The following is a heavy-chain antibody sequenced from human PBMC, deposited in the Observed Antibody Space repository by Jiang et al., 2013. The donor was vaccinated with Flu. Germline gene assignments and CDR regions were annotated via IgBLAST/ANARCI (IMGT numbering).Heavy chain of an antibody. Sequence: LLKPSETLSLTCAVYGGSFSGYYWSWIRQPPGKGLEWIGEINHSGSTNYNPSLKSRVTISVDTSKNQFSLKLSSVTAADTAVYYCARGQMIVKSYSLDYWGQGTLVTVSS. CDR1: GGSFSGYY. V-gene: IGHV4-34*01. D-gene: IGHD3-22*01. CDR3: ARGQMIVKSYSLDY. J-gene: IGHJ4*02. CDR2: INHSGST.